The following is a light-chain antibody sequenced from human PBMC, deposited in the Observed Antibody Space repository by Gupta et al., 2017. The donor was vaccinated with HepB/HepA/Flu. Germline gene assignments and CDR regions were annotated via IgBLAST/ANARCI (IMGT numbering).Light chain of an antibody. CDR2: RAS. Sequence: DIQMTQSPSTLSASVGDRVTITCRTSQNIYSGLAWYQQKPGKAPKLLMYRASTLEIGVPSRFSGSGSGTEFTLTIASRQPDDSATYYWQQYNTYWTFGQGTKVEIK. CDR1: QNIYSG. V-gene: IGKV1-5*03. J-gene: IGKJ1*01. CDR3: QQYNTYWT.